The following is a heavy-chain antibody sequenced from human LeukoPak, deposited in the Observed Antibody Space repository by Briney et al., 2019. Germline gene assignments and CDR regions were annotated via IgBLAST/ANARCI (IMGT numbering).Heavy chain of an antibody. Sequence: ASVKVSCKASGYTFTSYDINWVRQATGQGLKWMGWMNPNSGNTGYAQKFQGRVTMTRNTSISTAYMELSSLRSEDTAVYYCARGASPTDYDFDYWGQGTLVTVSS. CDR2: MNPNSGNT. D-gene: IGHD3-16*01. CDR3: ARGASPTDYDFDY. CDR1: GYTFTSYD. V-gene: IGHV1-8*01. J-gene: IGHJ4*02.